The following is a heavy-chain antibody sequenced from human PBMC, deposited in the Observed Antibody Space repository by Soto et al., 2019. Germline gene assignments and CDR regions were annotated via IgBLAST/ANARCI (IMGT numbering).Heavy chain of an antibody. CDR2: ISYDGSNK. CDR1: GFTFSSYA. D-gene: IGHD3-3*01. CDR3: AREYMRYDFWSGYSNFDY. J-gene: IGHJ4*02. V-gene: IGHV3-30-3*01. Sequence: PGGSLRLSCAASGFTFSSYAMHWVRQAPGKGLEWVAVISYDGSNKYYADSVKGRFTISRDNSKNTLYLQMNSLRAEDTAVYYCAREYMRYDFWSGYSNFDYWGQGTLVTVSS.